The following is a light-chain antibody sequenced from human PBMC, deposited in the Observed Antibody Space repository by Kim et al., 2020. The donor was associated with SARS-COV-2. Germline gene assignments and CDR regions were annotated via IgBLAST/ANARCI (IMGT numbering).Light chain of an antibody. CDR3: QQYGGSPYT. J-gene: IGKJ2*01. CDR1: KRVTSGY. V-gene: IGKV3-20*01. CDR2: AAS. Sequence: SPGEGATLSCRASKRVTSGYLAWYQQKPGQAPRLLISAASIRATGIPDRFSGSGSGTDFTLTISRLEPEDFAVYYCQQYGGSPYTFGQGTKLEI.